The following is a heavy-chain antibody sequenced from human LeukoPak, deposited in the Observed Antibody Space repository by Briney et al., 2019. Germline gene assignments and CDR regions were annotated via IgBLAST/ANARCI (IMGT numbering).Heavy chain of an antibody. CDR1: GFTFSDNY. J-gene: IGHJ3*02. D-gene: IGHD2-15*01. CDR3: ARDKSSGGPYDAFDI. Sequence: GGSLRLSCAASGFTFSDNYMTWVRQAPGKGLEWLSYISGNGGVIQYADSVEGRFTISRDNAKNLLYLQMDSLRVEDTAIYYCARDKSSGGPYDAFDIWGQGTMVTVSS. V-gene: IGHV3-11*04. CDR2: ISGNGGVI.